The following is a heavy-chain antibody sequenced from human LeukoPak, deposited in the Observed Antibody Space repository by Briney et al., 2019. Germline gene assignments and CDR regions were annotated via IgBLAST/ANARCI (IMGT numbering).Heavy chain of an antibody. CDR3: AREGYYSSGFDP. CDR1: GFTVSSNY. D-gene: IGHD3-10*01. V-gene: IGHV3-66*01. Sequence: GGSLRLSCAASGFTVSSNYMSWVRQAPGKGLEWVSVIYSGGSTYYADSVKGRFTISRDNSKNTLYLQMNSLRAEDTAVYYCAREGYYSSGFDPWGQGTLVTVSS. J-gene: IGHJ5*02. CDR2: IYSGGST.